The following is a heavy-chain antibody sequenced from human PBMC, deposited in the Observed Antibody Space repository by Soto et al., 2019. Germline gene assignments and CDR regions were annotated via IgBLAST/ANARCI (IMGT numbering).Heavy chain of an antibody. D-gene: IGHD2-2*01. Sequence: VGSLRLSCVASEVIFSNSAMHWVRQAPGKGLEWVAVVSFDGSLKYYADSVEGRFTISRDSSKNTLYLQMNSLRPEDTAVYYCARDGPSSLTSYFDYWGQGTLVTVSS. J-gene: IGHJ4*02. CDR3: ARDGPSSLTSYFDY. V-gene: IGHV3-30*04. CDR1: EVIFSNSA. CDR2: VSFDGSLK.